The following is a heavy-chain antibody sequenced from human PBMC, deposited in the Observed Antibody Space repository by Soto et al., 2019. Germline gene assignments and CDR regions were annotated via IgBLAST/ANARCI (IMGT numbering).Heavy chain of an antibody. CDR3: ASLEDLSSGDYYSVY. CDR1: GFTFSSYS. CDR2: ISSSSSYI. V-gene: IGHV3-21*01. J-gene: IGHJ4*02. D-gene: IGHD3-22*01. Sequence: EVQLVESGGGLVKPGGSLRLSCAASGFTFSSYSMNWVRQAPGKGLEWVSSISSSSSYIYYADSVKGRFTISRDNAKNSLYLQMNSLRAEDTAVYYGASLEDLSSGDYYSVYWGQGTLVTVSS.